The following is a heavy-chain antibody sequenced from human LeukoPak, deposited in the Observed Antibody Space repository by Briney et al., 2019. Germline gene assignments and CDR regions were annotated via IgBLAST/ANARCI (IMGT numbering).Heavy chain of an antibody. CDR3: ARDPEVSSVNLGLDP. CDR1: GYTFTGYY. V-gene: IGHV1-2*02. Sequence: GAPVKVSCKASGYTFTGYYMHWVRQAPGQGLEWMGWINPNSGGTDYAQNFQGRVTLTRDTSLSTAYMELSRLGSDDTAVYFCARDPEVSSVNLGLDPWGQGTLVTVSS. J-gene: IGHJ5*02. CDR2: INPNSGGT. D-gene: IGHD7-27*01.